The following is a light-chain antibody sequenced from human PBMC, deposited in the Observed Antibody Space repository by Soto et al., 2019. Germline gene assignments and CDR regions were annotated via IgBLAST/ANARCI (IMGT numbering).Light chain of an antibody. Sequence: AIRMTQSPSSLSASTGDRVTITCRASQGISSYLAWYQQKPGKAPKLLIYAASTLQSGVPSRFSGSGSGTDFTLTISCLQSEDCATYYCQQYYSYPWTLGQGSTGDIK. CDR2: AAS. CDR1: QGISSY. V-gene: IGKV1-8*01. CDR3: QQYYSYPWT. J-gene: IGKJ1*01.